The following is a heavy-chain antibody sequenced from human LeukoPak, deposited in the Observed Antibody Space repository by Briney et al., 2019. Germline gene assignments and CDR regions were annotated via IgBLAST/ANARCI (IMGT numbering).Heavy chain of an antibody. V-gene: IGHV3-30*02. CDR2: IRYDGSNK. J-gene: IGHJ4*02. CDR1: GFTFNTYG. CDR3: AKDNYDFGDYDGGDY. Sequence: GGSLRLSCAASGFTFNTYGMHWLRQAPGKGLEWVAFIRYDGSNKYYADSVKGRFTISRDNSKNTLYLQMNSQRAEDTAVYCCAKDNYDFGDYDGGDYWGQGTLVTVSS. D-gene: IGHD4-17*01.